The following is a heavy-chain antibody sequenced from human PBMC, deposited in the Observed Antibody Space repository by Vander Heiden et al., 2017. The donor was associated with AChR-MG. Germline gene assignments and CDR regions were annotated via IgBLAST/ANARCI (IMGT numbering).Heavy chain of an antibody. CDR2: IGVGGDT. CDR3: ARGSVGFDP. J-gene: IGHJ5*02. D-gene: IGHD2-15*01. V-gene: IGHV3-13*01. Sequence: EVQLVESGGGLVQPGGSLRLSCAASGFIFSSYDMHWVRQAAGEGLEWVSGIGVGGDTYYLGSVKGRFTISRENAENSLYLQMNSLRAGDTAVYYCARGSVGFDPWGQGTLVTVSS. CDR1: GFIFSSYD.